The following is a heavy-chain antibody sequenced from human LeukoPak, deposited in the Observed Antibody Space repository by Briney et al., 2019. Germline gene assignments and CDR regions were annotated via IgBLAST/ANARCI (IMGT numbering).Heavy chain of an antibody. Sequence: SETLSLTCTVSGGSISSSSYYWGWIRQPPGKGLEWIGSIYYSGSTYYNPSLKSRVTISVDTSKNQFSLKLSSVTAADTAVYYCARVMTTVTSWGQGTLVTVSS. D-gene: IGHD4-17*01. J-gene: IGHJ1*01. V-gene: IGHV4-39*01. CDR1: GGSISSSSYY. CDR2: IYYSGST. CDR3: ARVMTTVTS.